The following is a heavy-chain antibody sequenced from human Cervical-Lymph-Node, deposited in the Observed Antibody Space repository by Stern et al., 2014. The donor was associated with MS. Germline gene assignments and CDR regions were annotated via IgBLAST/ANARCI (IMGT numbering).Heavy chain of an antibody. V-gene: IGHV1-3*04. CDR1: EYSFTNYV. CDR3: TRPHDYDSVPYYFGF. Sequence: QVQLVQSGAEAKKPGASVKVSCKTSEYSFTNYVLNWLRQAPGQRLEWMGWVNIGNGNTQYSQKFQDRVTFTRDTSARTVYMELSSRRSEDMAVYYCTRPHDYDSVPYYFGFWGQGTLVTVSS. D-gene: IGHD3-16*01. CDR2: VNIGNGNT. J-gene: IGHJ4*02.